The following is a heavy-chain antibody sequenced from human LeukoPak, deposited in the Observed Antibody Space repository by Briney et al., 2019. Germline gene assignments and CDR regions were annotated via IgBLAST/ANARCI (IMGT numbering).Heavy chain of an antibody. Sequence: SETLSLTCAVYGGSFSGYYWSWIRQPPGKGLEWIGEINHSGSTNYNPSLKSRVTISVDTSKNQFSLKLSSVTAADTAVYYCARGGTVVTPYYYGMDVWGQGTTVTVSS. J-gene: IGHJ6*02. D-gene: IGHD4-23*01. CDR2: INHSGST. CDR1: GGSFSGYY. V-gene: IGHV4-34*01. CDR3: ARGGTVVTPYYYGMDV.